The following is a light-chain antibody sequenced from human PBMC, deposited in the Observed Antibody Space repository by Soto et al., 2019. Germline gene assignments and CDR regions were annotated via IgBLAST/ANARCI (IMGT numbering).Light chain of an antibody. CDR1: SSDVGGYNY. V-gene: IGLV2-14*03. CDR3: SSFTVSGPI. J-gene: IGLJ2*01. CDR2: DVT. Sequence: QAVLTQPASVSGSPGQSITISCTGTSSDVGGYNYVSWYQQHPGKAPKLMIYDVTIRPSGVSDRFSGSKSGNTASLTISGLQAEDEADYYCSSFTVSGPIFGGGTKLTVL.